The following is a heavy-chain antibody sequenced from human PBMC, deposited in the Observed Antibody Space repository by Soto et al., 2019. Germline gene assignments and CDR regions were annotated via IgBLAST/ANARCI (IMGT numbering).Heavy chain of an antibody. D-gene: IGHD5-18*01. Sequence: QLQLQESGPGLVKPSETLSLTCTVSGGSISSSSYYWGWIRQPPGKGLEWIGSIYYSGSTYYNPSLKSHVTISVDTSKHQFSLRLSSVTAADTAVYYCAREGSQDTAMDDYWGQGTLVTVSS. CDR1: GGSISSSSYY. V-gene: IGHV4-39*02. J-gene: IGHJ4*02. CDR3: AREGSQDTAMDDY. CDR2: IYYSGST.